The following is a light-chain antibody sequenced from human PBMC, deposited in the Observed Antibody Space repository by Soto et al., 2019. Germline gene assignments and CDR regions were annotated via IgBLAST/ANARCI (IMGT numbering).Light chain of an antibody. CDR1: QSIRTN. CDR2: AAS. V-gene: IGKV3-15*01. J-gene: IGKJ2*01. Sequence: EIMMTQSPATVSVSPGETVTISCRAGQSIRTNLAWYQQRPGQAPRLLIFAASVRATGIPDRFSGSGSGTEFTLTISSLQSEDFAVYYCQQYNSWPPYTFGQGTKLEI. CDR3: QQYNSWPPYT.